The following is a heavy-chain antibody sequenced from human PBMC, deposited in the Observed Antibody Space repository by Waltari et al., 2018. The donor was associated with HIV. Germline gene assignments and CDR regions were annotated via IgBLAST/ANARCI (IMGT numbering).Heavy chain of an antibody. J-gene: IGHJ4*02. CDR1: GFSLITSGVS. V-gene: IGHV2-5*02. CDR2: IYWDNDK. D-gene: IGHD4-4*01. Sequence: QITLKESGPTLVKPTQTLTLTCSFSGFSLITSGVSVGWIRQPPGKALEWLALIYWDNDKSYSPSLKSRLTITKDTSKNQVVLTMTNMDPVGTATYYCAHRLSNYGYFDYWGQGTLVTVSS. CDR3: AHRLSNYGYFDY.